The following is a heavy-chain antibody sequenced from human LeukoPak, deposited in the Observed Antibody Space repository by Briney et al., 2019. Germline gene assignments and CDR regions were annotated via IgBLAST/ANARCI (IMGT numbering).Heavy chain of an antibody. J-gene: IGHJ4*02. CDR2: ISSDGSNK. D-gene: IGHD3-22*01. V-gene: IGHV3-30*04. CDR3: ARNHYDSSGYYFPLGY. Sequence: PGGSLRLSCAAYGFSFSSYAMHWVRQAPGKGLEWVAVISSDGSNKYYADSVKGRFTISRDNSKNTLYLQMNSLRDEDTAMYYCARNHYDSSGYYFPLGYWGQGTLVTVSS. CDR1: GFSFSSYA.